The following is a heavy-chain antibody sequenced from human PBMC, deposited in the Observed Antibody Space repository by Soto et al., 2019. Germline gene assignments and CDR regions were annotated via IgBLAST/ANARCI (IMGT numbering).Heavy chain of an antibody. V-gene: IGHV1-2*02. D-gene: IGHD3-10*01. CDR1: GYSFTGHY. Sequence: QGRLVQSGTEVKESGSSVRVSCKASGYSFTGHYVHWMRQAPGQGLEWMGWINPGNGDTKYAQKFQGSVTMTRDTSISTHYMELSALKSDYTAVSYCARDMNPYYVTGSLHGFFDYWGQGTLGTVSS. CDR3: ARDMNPYYVTGSLHGFFDY. J-gene: IGHJ4*02. CDR2: INPGNGDT.